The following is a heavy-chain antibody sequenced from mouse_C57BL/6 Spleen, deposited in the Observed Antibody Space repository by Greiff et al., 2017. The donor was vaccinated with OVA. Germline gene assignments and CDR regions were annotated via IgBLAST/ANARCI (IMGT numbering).Heavy chain of an antibody. CDR3: AGADVDDSNWYFDV. D-gene: IGHD2-13*01. CDR2: IYPRDGST. J-gene: IGHJ1*03. CDR1: GYTFTDHT. Sequence: QVQLQQSDAELVKPGASVKISCKASGYTFTDHTIHWMKQRPEQGLEWIGYIYPRDGSTKYNEKFKGKATLTAAKSSSTAYMQLNSLTSEDSAVDFCAGADVDDSNWYFDVWGTGTTVTVSS. V-gene: IGHV1-78*01.